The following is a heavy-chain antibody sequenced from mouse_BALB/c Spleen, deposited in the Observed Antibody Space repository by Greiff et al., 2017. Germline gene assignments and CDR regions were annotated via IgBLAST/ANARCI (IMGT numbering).Heavy chain of an antibody. Sequence: EVQRVESGGDLVKPGGSLKLSCAASGFTFSSYGMSWVRQTPDKRLEWVATISSGGSYTYYPDSVKGRFTISRDNAKNTLYLQMSSLKSEDTAMYYCARRGLRQDYYAMDYWGQGTSVTVSS. V-gene: IGHV5-6*01. CDR1: GFTFSSYG. CDR2: ISSGGSYT. CDR3: ARRGLRQDYYAMDY. J-gene: IGHJ4*01. D-gene: IGHD2-4*01.